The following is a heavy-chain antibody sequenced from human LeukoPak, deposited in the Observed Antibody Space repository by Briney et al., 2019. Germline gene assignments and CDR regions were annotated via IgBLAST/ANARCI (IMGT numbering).Heavy chain of an antibody. V-gene: IGHV3-23*01. D-gene: IGHD3-10*01. Sequence: GGPRRLSCAASGFTFRSYALSWVRQAPGKGLEWVSTIIGTGTSTHCADSVKGRFTVSRDNSKNTMYLQMNSLRVEDTAIYYCARVYYGSGTYDRANNWFDPWGQGTLVTVSS. CDR1: GFTFRSYA. J-gene: IGHJ5*02. CDR2: IIGTGTST. CDR3: ARVYYGSGTYDRANNWFDP.